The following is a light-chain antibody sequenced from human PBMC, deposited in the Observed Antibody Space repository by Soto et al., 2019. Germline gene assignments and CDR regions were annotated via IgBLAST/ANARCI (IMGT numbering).Light chain of an antibody. J-gene: IGKJ4*01. V-gene: IGKV3-15*01. Sequence: EIVMTQSPATLSVSPVEKATLSCRASQSLTNNLAWYQQKPGQGPRLLIYFASTRATGIPARFSGSGSGTEFSLTISSLQSEDFATYYYQQYAAWPLTFGGGTKVETK. CDR1: QSLTNN. CDR2: FAS. CDR3: QQYAAWPLT.